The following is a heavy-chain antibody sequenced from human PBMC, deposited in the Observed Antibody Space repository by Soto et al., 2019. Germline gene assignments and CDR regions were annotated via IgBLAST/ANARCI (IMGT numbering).Heavy chain of an antibody. CDR3: ARESLGYCSGGSCHWDAFDI. D-gene: IGHD2-15*01. CDR2: IYYSGST. J-gene: IGHJ3*02. V-gene: IGHV4-31*03. CDR1: GGSISSGGYY. Sequence: TLSLTCPVSGGSISSGGYYWSWIRQHPGKGLEWIGYIYYSGSTYYNPSLKSRVTISADTSKNQFSLKLSSVTAADTAVYYCARESLGYCSGGSCHWDAFDIWGQGTMVTVSS.